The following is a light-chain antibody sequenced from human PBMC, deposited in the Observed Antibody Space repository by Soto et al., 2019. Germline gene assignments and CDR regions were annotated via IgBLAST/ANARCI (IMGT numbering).Light chain of an antibody. CDR3: SSYTSSSTEV. V-gene: IGLV2-14*03. J-gene: IGLJ1*01. CDR2: DVS. CDR1: SSDVGGYNY. Sequence: QSVLTQPASVSGSPGQSITISCTGTSSDVGGYNYVSWYQHHPGKAPKLMIYDVSNRPSGVSNRFSGSKSGDTASLTISGLQAEDEADYYCSSYTSSSTEVFATGTKVTVL.